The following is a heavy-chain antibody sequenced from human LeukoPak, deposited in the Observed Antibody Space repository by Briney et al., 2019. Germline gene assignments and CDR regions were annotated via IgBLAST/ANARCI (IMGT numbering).Heavy chain of an antibody. V-gene: IGHV3-11*06. D-gene: IGHD3-10*01. CDR1: GFTFSDYY. CDR2: ISSSSSYI. J-gene: IGHJ4*02. CDR3: ARDPQHYYGSGSPTANFDY. Sequence: GSLRLSCAASGFTFSDYYMSWIRQAPGKGLEWVSSISSSSSYIYYADSVKGRFTISRDNAKNSLYLQMNSLRAEDTAVYYCARDPQHYYGSGSPTANFDYWGQGTLVTVSS.